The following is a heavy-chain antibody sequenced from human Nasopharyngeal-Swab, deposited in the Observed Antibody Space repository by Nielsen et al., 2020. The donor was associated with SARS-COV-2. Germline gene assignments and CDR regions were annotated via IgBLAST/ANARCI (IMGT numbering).Heavy chain of an antibody. J-gene: IGHJ6*02. CDR3: ARDWHWNYGYYYYGMDV. CDR2: INPNSGGT. D-gene: IGHD1-7*01. CDR1: GYTFTGYY. V-gene: IGHV1-2*02. Sequence: ASVKVSCKASGYTFTGYYIHWVRQAPGQGLEWMGWINPNSGGTNYAQKFQGRVTMTRDTSISTAYMELSRLRSDDTAVYYCARDWHWNYGYYYYGMDVWGQGTTVTVSS.